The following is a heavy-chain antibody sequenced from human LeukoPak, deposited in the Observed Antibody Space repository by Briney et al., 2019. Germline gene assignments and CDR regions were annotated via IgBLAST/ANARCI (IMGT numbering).Heavy chain of an antibody. CDR2: ITGSGGDT. Sequence: PGGSLRLSCAASGFTFSSYAMNWARQAPGKGLEWVSTITGSGGDTYYADSVKGRITISRDNSKNTLYLQMNSLRAEDTAIYYCAKDPYVGGGYHFDSWGQGSLVTVSS. D-gene: IGHD3-22*01. CDR3: AKDPYVGGGYHFDS. J-gene: IGHJ4*02. V-gene: IGHV3-23*01. CDR1: GFTFSSYA.